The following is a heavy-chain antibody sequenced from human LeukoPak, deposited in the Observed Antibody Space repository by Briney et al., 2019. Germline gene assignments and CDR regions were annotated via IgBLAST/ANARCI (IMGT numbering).Heavy chain of an antibody. CDR3: ATTYYYDSSGYYRLDY. D-gene: IGHD3-22*01. CDR2: FDPEDGET. V-gene: IGHV1-24*01. CDR1: GYTLTEFS. Sequence: ASVKVSCKVSGYTLTEFSMYWVRQAPGKGLEWMGGFDPEDGETFYAQKFQGRVTMTEDTSTDTAYMELSSLRSEDTAVYYCATTYYYDSSGYYRLDYWGQGTLVTVSP. J-gene: IGHJ4*02.